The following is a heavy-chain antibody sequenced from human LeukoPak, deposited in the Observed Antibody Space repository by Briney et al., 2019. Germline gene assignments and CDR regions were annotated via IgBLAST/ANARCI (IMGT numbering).Heavy chain of an antibody. D-gene: IGHD5-12*01. CDR3: ARHKGVRIVATRTNYFDY. V-gene: IGHV4-34*01. Sequence: SETLSLTCAVYGGSFSGYYWSWIRQPPGKGLEGIGEINHSGSTNYNPSLKSRVTISVDTYKYQFSLKLSSVTAADTAVYYCARHKGVRIVATRTNYFDYWGQGTLVTVSS. J-gene: IGHJ4*02. CDR1: GGSFSGYY. CDR2: INHSGST.